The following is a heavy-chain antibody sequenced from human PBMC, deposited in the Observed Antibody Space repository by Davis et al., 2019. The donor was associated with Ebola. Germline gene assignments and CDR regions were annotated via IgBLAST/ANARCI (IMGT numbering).Heavy chain of an antibody. J-gene: IGHJ6*02. CDR1: GGSFSGYY. CDR3: ARGLRGGIVVAPAATNYGMDV. CDR2: INHSGST. V-gene: IGHV4-34*01. D-gene: IGHD2-2*01. Sequence: SETLSLTCAVCGGSFSGYYWSWIRQPPGKGLEWIGEINHSGSTNYNPSLKSRVTISVDTSKNQFSLKLSSVTAADTAVYYCARGLRGGIVVAPAATNYGMDVWGQGTTVTVSS.